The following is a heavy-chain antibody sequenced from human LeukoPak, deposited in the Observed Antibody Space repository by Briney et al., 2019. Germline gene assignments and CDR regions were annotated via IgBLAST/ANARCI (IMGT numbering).Heavy chain of an antibody. J-gene: IGHJ6*02. CDR3: ARDRGRYCSGGSCQPHYYYYYGTDV. D-gene: IGHD2-15*01. Sequence: SETLSLTCTVSGGSISSYYWSWIRQPPGKGLEWIGYIYYSGSTNYNPSLKRRAAISVDTSKNQFSLTLSSVTAADTAVYYCARDRGRYCSGGSCQPHYYYYYGTDVWGQGTTVTVSS. V-gene: IGHV4-59*01. CDR2: IYYSGST. CDR1: GGSISSYY.